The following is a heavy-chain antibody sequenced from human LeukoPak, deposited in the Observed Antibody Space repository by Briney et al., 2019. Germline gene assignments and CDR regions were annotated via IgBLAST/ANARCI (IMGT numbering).Heavy chain of an antibody. Sequence: GGFLRLSCAASGFTFNSYAMYWVRQAPGKGLEWVSGIFGSGGSAHYADSVKGRFTIFRDNSKNTVYLQMNSLRAEDTAVYYCAKTTTGYSSGRYPGWPVDYWGQGTLVTVSS. J-gene: IGHJ4*02. CDR3: AKTTTGYSSGRYPGWPVDY. CDR1: GFTFNSYA. V-gene: IGHV3-23*01. D-gene: IGHD6-19*01. CDR2: IFGSGGSA.